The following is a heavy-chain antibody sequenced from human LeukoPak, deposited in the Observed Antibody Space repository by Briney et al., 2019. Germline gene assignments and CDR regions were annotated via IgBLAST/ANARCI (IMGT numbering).Heavy chain of an antibody. Sequence: SVKVSCKASGFTFTSSAMQWVRQARGQRLEWIGWIVVGSGNTNYAQKFQERVTITRDMSTSIAYMELSSLRSEDTAVYYCAAGAAAGTMGDYWGQGTLVTVSS. CDR2: IVVGSGNT. J-gene: IGHJ4*02. CDR3: AAGAAAGTMGDY. V-gene: IGHV1-58*02. CDR1: GFTFTSSA. D-gene: IGHD6-13*01.